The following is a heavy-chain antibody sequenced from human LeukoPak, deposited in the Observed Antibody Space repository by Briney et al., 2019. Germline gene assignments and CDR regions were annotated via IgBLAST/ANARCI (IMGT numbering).Heavy chain of an antibody. CDR3: ARGSGRITIFGVPY. CDR1: GFIFSNYD. D-gene: IGHD3-3*01. J-gene: IGHJ4*02. V-gene: IGHV3-48*01. CDR2: ISSSNTTV. Sequence: GGSLRLSCAASGFIFSNYDMNRVRQAPGKGLEWISYISSSNTTVYYADSVKGRFTISRDNAKNSLYLQMSSLRVEDTAVYYCARGSGRITIFGVPYWGQGTLVTVSS.